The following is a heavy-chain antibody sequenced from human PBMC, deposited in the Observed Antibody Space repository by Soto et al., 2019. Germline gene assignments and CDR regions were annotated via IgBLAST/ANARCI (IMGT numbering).Heavy chain of an antibody. J-gene: IGHJ3*02. CDR3: AKGRAVAYPGSPVVDAFDI. D-gene: IGHD6-19*01. Sequence: EVQLLESGGGLVQPGGSLRLSCAASGFTFSSYAMSWVRQAPGKGLEWVSAISGSGGSTYYADSVRGRFTISRDNSKNTLYLQMNSLRAEDTAVYYCAKGRAVAYPGSPVVDAFDIWGQGTMVTVSS. CDR2: ISGSGGST. V-gene: IGHV3-23*01. CDR1: GFTFSSYA.